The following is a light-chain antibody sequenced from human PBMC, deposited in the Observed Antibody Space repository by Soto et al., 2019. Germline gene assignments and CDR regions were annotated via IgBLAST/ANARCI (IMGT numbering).Light chain of an antibody. CDR3: QQYNNWPPWT. CDR1: QSVSSN. V-gene: IGKV3-15*01. CDR2: GAS. Sequence: EIVMTQSPATLSVSPGERATLSCRASQSVSSNLAWYQQKPGQAPRLLISGASTRATGIPARLRGSGTVTEFTLSIRSLQSEDFAVYYCQQYNNWPPWTFGQGTKV. J-gene: IGKJ1*01.